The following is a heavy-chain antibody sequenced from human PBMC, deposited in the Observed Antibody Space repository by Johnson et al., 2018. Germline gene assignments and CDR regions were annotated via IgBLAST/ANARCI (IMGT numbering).Heavy chain of an antibody. CDR2: ISSSSSYI. Sequence: VQLVETGGGLVKPGGSLRLSCAASGFTFSSYSMNWVRQAPGKGLEWVSSISSSSSYIYYADSVKGRLTISRDNAKNSLYLQMNSLRAEETAVYYCAREVVTANYYYYGMDVWGQGTTVTVSS. V-gene: IGHV3-21*01. D-gene: IGHD2-21*02. J-gene: IGHJ6*02. CDR3: AREVVTANYYYYGMDV. CDR1: GFTFSSYS.